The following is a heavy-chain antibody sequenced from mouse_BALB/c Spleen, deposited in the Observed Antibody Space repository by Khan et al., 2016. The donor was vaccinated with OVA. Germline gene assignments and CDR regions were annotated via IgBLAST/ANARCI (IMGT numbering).Heavy chain of an antibody. CDR2: IGSPDGNT. CDR3: AGMAGK. J-gene: IGHJ2*01. V-gene: IGHV14-3*02. CDR1: GLTIKDTY. Sequence: VQLQQSGAELVKPGATVKLSCTASGLTIKDTYMHWLKQWPEQGLEWIGRIGSPDGNTKYDAKFQGKATISADKASNTPYLQLSSLTSEDTAVYYCAGMAGKWGQGTTLTVSS.